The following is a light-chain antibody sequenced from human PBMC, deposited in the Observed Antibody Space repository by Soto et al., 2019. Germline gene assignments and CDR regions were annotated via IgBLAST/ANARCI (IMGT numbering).Light chain of an antibody. CDR1: RSNIGATYD. CDR2: GNT. CDR3: QSYDSSLSGVV. Sequence: QSVLTQPPSVSGAPGQRVTISCTGSRSNIGATYDVHWYQHLPGTAPKLLIYGNTNRPSGVPDRFSGSKSGTSASLAITGLQAEDEADYYCQSYDSSLSGVVFGGGTKLTVL. V-gene: IGLV1-40*01. J-gene: IGLJ2*01.